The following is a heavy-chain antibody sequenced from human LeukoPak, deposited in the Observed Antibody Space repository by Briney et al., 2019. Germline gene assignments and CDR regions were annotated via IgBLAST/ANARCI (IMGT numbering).Heavy chain of an antibody. CDR2: IYYSGST. CDR3: ARGYCSGGSCYSYYYYNYMDV. D-gene: IGHD2-15*01. CDR1: GDSISSNSYY. J-gene: IGHJ6*03. Sequence: SETLSLTCTVSGDSISSNSYYWGWIRQPPGKGLEWIGSIYYSGSTYYNPSLKSRVTISVDTSKNQFSLKLSSVTAADTAVYYCARGYCSGGSCYSYYYYNYMDVWGKGTTVTVSS. V-gene: IGHV4-39*07.